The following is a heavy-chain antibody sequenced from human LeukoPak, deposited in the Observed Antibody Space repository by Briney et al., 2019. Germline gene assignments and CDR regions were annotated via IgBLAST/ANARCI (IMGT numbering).Heavy chain of an antibody. CDR1: GGSMNSYY. V-gene: IGHV4-4*07. CDR3: ARERVVVVPAAIHRDGFDP. J-gene: IGHJ5*02. D-gene: IGHD2-2*02. Sequence: SETLSLTCTVSGGSMNSYYWSWIRQPAGKGLEWIGRIYTTGSTKYNPSLKSRVTISVDTSKNQFSLKLSSVTAADTAVYYCARERVVVVPAAIHRDGFDPWGQGTLVTVSS. CDR2: IYTTGST.